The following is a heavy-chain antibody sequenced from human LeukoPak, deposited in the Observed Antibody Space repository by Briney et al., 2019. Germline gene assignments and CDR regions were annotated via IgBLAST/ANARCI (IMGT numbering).Heavy chain of an antibody. Sequence: PSETLSFTCTVSGGSISSYYWSWIRQPAGKGLEWIGRIYTSGSTNYNPSLKSRVTMSVDTSKNQFSLKLSSVTAADTAVYYCARPSLSGSVYYFDYWGQGTLVTVSS. CDR2: IYTSGST. D-gene: IGHD1-26*01. CDR3: ARPSLSGSVYYFDY. V-gene: IGHV4-4*07. J-gene: IGHJ4*02. CDR1: GGSISSYY.